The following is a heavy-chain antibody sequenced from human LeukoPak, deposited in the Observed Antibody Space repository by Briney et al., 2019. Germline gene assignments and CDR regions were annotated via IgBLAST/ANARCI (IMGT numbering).Heavy chain of an antibody. J-gene: IGHJ4*02. V-gene: IGHV3-72*01. CDR3: ARGPSSGYYKPYYFDY. Sequence: GGSLRLSCAASGFTFSDHYMDWVRQVPGKGLEWVGRSRNKANSYTTEYAASVKGRFTISRDDSKNSLYLQMNSLRAEDTAVYYCARGPSSGYYKPYYFDYWGQGTLVTVSS. CDR2: SRNKANSYTT. CDR1: GFTFSDHY. D-gene: IGHD3-22*01.